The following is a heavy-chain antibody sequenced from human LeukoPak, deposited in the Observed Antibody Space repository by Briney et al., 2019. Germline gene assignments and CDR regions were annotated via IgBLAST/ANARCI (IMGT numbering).Heavy chain of an antibody. D-gene: IGHD4-17*01. CDR2: ISAYNGNT. V-gene: IGHV1-18*01. Sequence: ASVKVSCKASGYTFTSYGISWVRQAPGQGLEWMGWISAYNGNTNYAQKLQGRVTMTTDTSTSTAYMELRSLRSDDTAVYYCARAVRGHYGDYRGNNWFDPWGQGTLVTVSS. CDR1: GYTFTSYG. J-gene: IGHJ5*02. CDR3: ARAVRGHYGDYRGNNWFDP.